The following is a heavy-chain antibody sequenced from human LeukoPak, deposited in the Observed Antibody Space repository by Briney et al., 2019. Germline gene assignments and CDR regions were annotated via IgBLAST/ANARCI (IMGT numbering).Heavy chain of an antibody. V-gene: IGHV4-59*01. CDR1: GGSISSYY. J-gene: IGHJ4*02. CDR3: ARDVDGDHPY. CDR2: IYYSGST. D-gene: IGHD5-24*01. Sequence: SETLSLTCTVSGGSISSYYWSWIRQPPGKGLEWIGYIYYSGSTNYNPSLKSRVTISVDTSKNQFPLKLSSVTAADTAVYYCARDVDGDHPYWGQGTLVTVSS.